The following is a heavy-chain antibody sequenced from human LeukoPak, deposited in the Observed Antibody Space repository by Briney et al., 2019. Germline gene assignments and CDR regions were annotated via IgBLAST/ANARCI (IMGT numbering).Heavy chain of an antibody. V-gene: IGHV4-39*07. D-gene: IGHD5-18*01. CDR2: TYYSGDT. Sequence: PSETLSLTCTVSGGSIRSSIYYWGWIRQPPGKGLEWIGNTYYSGDTYYNPSLTSRVTISVDTSKDHFSLKLSSVTAADTAVYYCARHLRGYSYGYVFDYWGQGTLVTVSS. CDR1: GGSIRSSIYY. CDR3: ARHLRGYSYGYVFDY. J-gene: IGHJ4*02.